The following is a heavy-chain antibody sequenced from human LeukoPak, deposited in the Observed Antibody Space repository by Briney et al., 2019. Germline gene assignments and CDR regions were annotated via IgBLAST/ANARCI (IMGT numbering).Heavy chain of an antibody. CDR1: GGSFSGYY. Sequence: SETLSLTCAVYGGSFSGYYWSWIRQPPGKGLEWIGEINHSGSTNYNPSLKSRVTISVDTSKNQFSLKLSSVTAADTAVYYCARVLRYFDWLRFDPWGQGTLVTVSS. V-gene: IGHV4-34*01. D-gene: IGHD3-9*01. CDR3: ARVLRYFDWLRFDP. CDR2: INHSGST. J-gene: IGHJ5*02.